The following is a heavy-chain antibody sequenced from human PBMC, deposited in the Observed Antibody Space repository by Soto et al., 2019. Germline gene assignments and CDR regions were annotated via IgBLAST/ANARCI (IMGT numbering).Heavy chain of an antibody. D-gene: IGHD1-26*01. CDR2: IFHTGTT. CDR3: AREASATLKHFDY. CDR1: GGAIRSDDYY. J-gene: IGHJ4*02. Sequence: QVQLQESGPGLVRPSQTLSLTCTVSGGAIRSDDYYWSWIRQPPGKGLEWIGYIFHTGTTSYTPSLKSRVTMSVDTSKNQFSLNLHSVTAADTAVYYCAREASATLKHFDYWGQGVLVTVSS. V-gene: IGHV4-30-4*01.